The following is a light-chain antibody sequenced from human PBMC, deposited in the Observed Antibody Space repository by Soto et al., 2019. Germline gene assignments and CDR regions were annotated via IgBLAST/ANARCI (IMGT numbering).Light chain of an antibody. CDR3: QQYNTWSPLT. V-gene: IGKV3-15*01. J-gene: IGKJ4*01. Sequence: EIVMTQSPATLSVSPGERATLSCRASQSVSNNLAWYQQKPRQAPSLLIYGASTRATGIPARFSGSGSGTEVTLTISSLQSEDVAVYYCQQYNTWSPLTFGGGTKVETK. CDR2: GAS. CDR1: QSVSNN.